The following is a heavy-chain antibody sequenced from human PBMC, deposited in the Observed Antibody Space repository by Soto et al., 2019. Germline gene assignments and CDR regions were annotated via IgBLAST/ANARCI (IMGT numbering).Heavy chain of an antibody. J-gene: IGHJ4*02. CDR2: IYHSGTT. CDR1: GGSINSGNSY. V-gene: IGHV4-31*03. CDR3: ARVLSAVTAPHWFDY. Sequence: QVQLQESGPGLVKPSQTLSLTCTVTGGSINSGNSYWSWIRQLPGKGLEWIGYIYHSGTTYSNPSLKSRLTMSVDTSKNQFSLKLSSVTAADTAVYYCARVLSAVTAPHWFDYWGQGTLVTVSS. D-gene: IGHD2-21*02.